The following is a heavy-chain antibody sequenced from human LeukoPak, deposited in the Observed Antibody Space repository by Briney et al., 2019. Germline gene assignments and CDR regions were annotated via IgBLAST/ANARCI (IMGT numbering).Heavy chain of an antibody. CDR2: IKQDGSEK. V-gene: IGHV3-7*01. CDR1: GFTFSSYW. CDR3: ARELDVGATFD. D-gene: IGHD1-26*01. Sequence: GGSLRLSCAASGFTFSSYWMSWVRQAPGKVLEWVANIKQDGSEKYYVDSVKGRFTISRDNAKNSLYLQMNSLRAEDTAVYYCARELDVGATFDWGQGTLVTVSS. J-gene: IGHJ4*02.